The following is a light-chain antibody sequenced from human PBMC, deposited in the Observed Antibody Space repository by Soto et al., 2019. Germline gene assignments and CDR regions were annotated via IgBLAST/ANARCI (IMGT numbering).Light chain of an antibody. CDR1: SSVVGGYNY. V-gene: IGLV2-11*01. Sequence: QSALTQPRPVSGALVQSVTISCTGTSSVVGGYNYVSWYQQHPGKAPKPMIYDVSKRPSGVPDRFSGSKSGNKASLTISGLQAEDEADYYCCSYAGSYTSKVFGTGTKVTV. CDR2: DVS. J-gene: IGLJ1*01. CDR3: CSYAGSYTSKV.